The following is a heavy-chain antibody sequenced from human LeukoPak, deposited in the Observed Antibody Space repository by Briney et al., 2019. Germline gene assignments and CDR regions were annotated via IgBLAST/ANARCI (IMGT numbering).Heavy chain of an antibody. J-gene: IGHJ4*02. CDR2: IYPGDSDS. D-gene: IGHD6-6*01. V-gene: IGHV5-51*01. CDR1: GATFTTYW. CDR3: ARGPQHYSSSYYLDY. Sequence: GESLKISCKVSGATFTTYWIGWVRQMPGKGLEWLGIIYPGDSDSRYSPSFKGQVTISADKSISTAYLQWSSLKASDTAMYYCARGPQHYSSSYYLDYWGQGTLVTVSS.